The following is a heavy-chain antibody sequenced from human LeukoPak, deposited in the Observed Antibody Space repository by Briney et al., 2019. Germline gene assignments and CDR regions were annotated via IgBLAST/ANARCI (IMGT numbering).Heavy chain of an antibody. CDR3: AEGYCSGGSCYSFDY. CDR1: GYTFTAYY. J-gene: IGHJ4*02. D-gene: IGHD2-15*01. Sequence: GASVKVSCKASGYTFTAYYIHWVRQAPGQRLEWMGWVSPNNGGTNYAQKFQGRVTMTRDTSISTAYMELSRLRSDDTAVYYCAEGYCSGGSCYSFDYWGQGTLVTVSS. CDR2: VSPNNGGT. V-gene: IGHV1-2*02.